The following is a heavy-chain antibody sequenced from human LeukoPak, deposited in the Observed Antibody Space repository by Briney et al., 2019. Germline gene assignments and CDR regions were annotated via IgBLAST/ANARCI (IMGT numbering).Heavy chain of an antibody. CDR3: ASKSTSWTSYFQY. V-gene: IGHV3-74*01. CDR1: GLTFSNFW. J-gene: IGHJ1*01. Sequence: GGSLRLSCAVSGLTFSNFWMHWVRHAPGEGLVWVSGIDSDGTTTRYADSVKGRFTISRDNAKNTLYLQMNSLRAEDTAVYYCASKSTSWTSYFQYWGQGTLVTVSS. D-gene: IGHD6-13*01. CDR2: IDSDGTTT.